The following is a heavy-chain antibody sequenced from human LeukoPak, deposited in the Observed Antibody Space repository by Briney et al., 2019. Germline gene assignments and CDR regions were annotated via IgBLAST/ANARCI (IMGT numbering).Heavy chain of an antibody. Sequence: GASVKVSCKASGYTFTGYYMHWVRQAPGQGLEWMGWINTNTGNPTYAQGFTGRFVFSLDTSVSTAYLQISSLKAEDTAVYYCAFASVIAVAGLFDYWGQGTLVTVSS. V-gene: IGHV7-4-1*02. CDR2: INTNTGNP. CDR3: AFASVIAVAGLFDY. CDR1: GYTFTGYY. J-gene: IGHJ4*02. D-gene: IGHD6-19*01.